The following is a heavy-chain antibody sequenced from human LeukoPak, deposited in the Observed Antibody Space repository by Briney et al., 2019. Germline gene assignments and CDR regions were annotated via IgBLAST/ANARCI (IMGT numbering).Heavy chain of an antibody. Sequence: GESLKISCKGSGYSFTSYWIGWVRQMPGKGLEWMGIIYPGGSDTRYSPSFQGQVTISADKSITTAYLQWSSLKASDTAMYYCASPDYYDSSGYSPGAGYWGQGTLVTVSS. CDR2: IYPGGSDT. V-gene: IGHV5-51*01. CDR1: GYSFTSYW. CDR3: ASPDYYDSSGYSPGAGY. J-gene: IGHJ4*02. D-gene: IGHD3-22*01.